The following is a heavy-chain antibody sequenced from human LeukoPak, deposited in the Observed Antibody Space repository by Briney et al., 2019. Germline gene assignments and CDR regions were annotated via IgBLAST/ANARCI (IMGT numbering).Heavy chain of an antibody. CDR3: ARVDTAMVGVAYYYYMDV. V-gene: IGHV1-8*03. CDR1: GGTFSSYA. Sequence: ASVKVSCKASGGTFSSYAINWVRQATGQGLEWMGWMNPNSGNTGYAQKFQGRVTITRNTSISTAYMELSSLRSEDTAVYYCARVDTAMVGVAYYYYMDVWGKGTTVTVSS. J-gene: IGHJ6*03. D-gene: IGHD5-18*01. CDR2: MNPNSGNT.